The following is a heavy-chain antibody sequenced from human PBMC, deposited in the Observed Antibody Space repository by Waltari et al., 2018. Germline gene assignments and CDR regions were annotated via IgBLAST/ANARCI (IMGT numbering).Heavy chain of an antibody. J-gene: IGHJ4*02. V-gene: IGHV4-39*01. CDR1: GGSISSSSYY. CDR2: IHFRGRT. D-gene: IGHD3-3*01. Sequence: QLQLQESGPGLVKPSETLSLTCTVSGGSISSSSYYWGWIRQPPGQGLEWIGSIHFRGRTHYNPSLKSRDTISVDTSKNQFSLKLSSVTAADTAVYYCARQRYNFWSGYYISTFDYWGQGTLVTVSS. CDR3: ARQRYNFWSGYYISTFDY.